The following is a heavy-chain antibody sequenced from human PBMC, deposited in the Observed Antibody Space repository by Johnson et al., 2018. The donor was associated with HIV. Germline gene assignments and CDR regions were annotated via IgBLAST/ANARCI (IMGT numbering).Heavy chain of an antibody. CDR2: IKSKTGGGTT. D-gene: IGHD4-17*01. Sequence: VQLVESGGGLVKPGGSLRLSCAASGFTFSNAWMSWVRQAPGKGLEWVGRIKSKTGGGTTDYAAPVKGRFTISSDDSKNTLYLQMNSLRVEDTAVYYCAKGADYADYEGAFDIWGQGTMVTVSS. V-gene: IGHV3-15*01. CDR3: AKGADYADYEGAFDI. J-gene: IGHJ3*02. CDR1: GFTFSNAW.